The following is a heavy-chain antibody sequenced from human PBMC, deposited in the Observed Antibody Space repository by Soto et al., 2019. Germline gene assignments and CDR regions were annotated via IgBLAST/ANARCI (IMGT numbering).Heavy chain of an antibody. J-gene: IGHJ6*03. CDR1: AFTFSRHG. V-gene: IGHV3-33*01. CDR3: ARERTFGENNHNYMDV. D-gene: IGHD3-10*01. Sequence: QVQLVESGGGVVQPGGSLRLSCAASAFTFSRHGMHWVRQAPGKGLXXXXXIWSDGSXQRYAESVKGRFTISRDNSKNTLYLQMNSLRAEDTAVYYCARERTFGENNHNYMDVWGTGITVTVSS. CDR2: IWSDGSXQ.